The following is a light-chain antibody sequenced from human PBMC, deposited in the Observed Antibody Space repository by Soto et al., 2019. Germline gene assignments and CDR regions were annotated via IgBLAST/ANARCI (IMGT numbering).Light chain of an antibody. CDR1: SSNIGAGYD. Sequence: QSVLTQPPSVSRAPGQRVTISCTRSSSNIGAGYDVHWYQQLPGTAPKLLIYGNSNRPSGVPDRFSGSKSGTSASLAITGLQAEDEADYYCQSYDSSLSVVFGGGTKVTVL. J-gene: IGLJ2*01. V-gene: IGLV1-40*01. CDR3: QSYDSSLSVV. CDR2: GNS.